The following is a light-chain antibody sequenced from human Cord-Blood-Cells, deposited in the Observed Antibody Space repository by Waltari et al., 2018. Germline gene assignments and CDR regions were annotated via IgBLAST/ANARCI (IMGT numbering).Light chain of an antibody. J-gene: IGKJ5*01. V-gene: IGKV1-39*01. CDR3: QQSYSTPIT. CDR2: AAS. Sequence: DIQMTQSPSSLSASVGDRDTITCRASQSISSYLNWYQQKPGKAPKLLIYAASSLQSWVPSRFSGSGSGTDFTLTISSLQPEDFATYYCQQSYSTPITFGQGTRLEIK. CDR1: QSISSY.